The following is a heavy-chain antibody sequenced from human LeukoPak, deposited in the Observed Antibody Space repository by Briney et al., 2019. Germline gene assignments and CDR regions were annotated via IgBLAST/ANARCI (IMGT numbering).Heavy chain of an antibody. J-gene: IGHJ4*02. D-gene: IGHD3-22*01. Sequence: ASVKVSCKASGGTFSSYAISWVRQAPGLGLEWMGGIIPIFGTANYAQKFQGRVTITADESTSTAYMELSSLRSEDTAVYYCARVPYYDSSGYYYGGNYWGQGTLVTVSS. CDR2: IIPIFGTA. CDR3: ARVPYYDSSGYYYGGNY. CDR1: GGTFSSYA. V-gene: IGHV1-69*13.